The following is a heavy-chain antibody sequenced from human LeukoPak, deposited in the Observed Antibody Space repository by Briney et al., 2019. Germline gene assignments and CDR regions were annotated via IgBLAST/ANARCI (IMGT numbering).Heavy chain of an antibody. D-gene: IGHD2-15*01. CDR3: ARADCSGGSCYSSWFDP. V-gene: IGHV1-69*13. Sequence: SVKVSCKASGGTFTSYAISWVRQAPGQGLEWMGGINPIFGTANYAQKFQGRVTITADESTSTAYMELSSLRSEDTAVYYCARADCSGGSCYSSWFDPWGQGTLVTVSS. J-gene: IGHJ5*02. CDR1: GGTFTSYA. CDR2: INPIFGTA.